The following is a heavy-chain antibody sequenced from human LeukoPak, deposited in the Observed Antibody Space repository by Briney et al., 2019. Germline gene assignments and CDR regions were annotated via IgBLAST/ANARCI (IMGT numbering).Heavy chain of an antibody. CDR2: IYHSGST. V-gene: IGHV4-4*02. Sequence: PSGTLSLTCAVSGGSISSSNWWSWVRQPPGKGLEWIGEIYHSGSTNYNPSLKSRVTISVDTSKNQFSLKLSSVTAADTAVYYCAREVTTSRRWFDPWGQGTRVTVSS. CDR1: GGSISSSNW. CDR3: AREVTTSRRWFDP. D-gene: IGHD1-1*01. J-gene: IGHJ5*02.